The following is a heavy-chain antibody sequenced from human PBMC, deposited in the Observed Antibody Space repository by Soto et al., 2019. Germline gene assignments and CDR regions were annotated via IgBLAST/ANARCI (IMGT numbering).Heavy chain of an antibody. Sequence: GGSLRLSCAASGFTFSSYTMHWVRQTPGKGLERVAVISYDGSDKYYADSVKGRFTISRDNSKNSLYLQMNSLRVEDTSVYYCARGYSLAGVAPGYGGRGFLFTVPS. D-gene: IGHD3-3*01. CDR1: GFTFSSYT. J-gene: IGHJ4*02. CDR3: ARGYSLAGVAPGY. CDR2: ISYDGSDK. V-gene: IGHV3-30*04.